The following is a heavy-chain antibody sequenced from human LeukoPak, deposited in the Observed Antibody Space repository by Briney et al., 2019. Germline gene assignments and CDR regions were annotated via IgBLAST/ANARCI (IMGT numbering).Heavy chain of an antibody. CDR1: GFTFSTYW. CDR2: MNQDGSEK. CDR3: AKAPTSVAGYYFDY. J-gene: IGHJ4*02. Sequence: PGGSLRLSCAASGFTFSTYWMSWVRQAPGKGLEWVANMNQDGSEKNYVDSVKGRFTISRDNAKNSLYLQMNSLRVEDTAVYHCAKAPTSVAGYYFDYWGQGTLVTVSS. V-gene: IGHV3-7*03. D-gene: IGHD6-19*01.